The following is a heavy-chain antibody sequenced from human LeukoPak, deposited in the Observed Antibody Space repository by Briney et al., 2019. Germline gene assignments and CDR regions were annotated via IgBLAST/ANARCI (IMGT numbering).Heavy chain of an antibody. Sequence: GGSLRLSCAASGFTFNNDAMNCGRQAPGKGLEWVSGISGSGGTRYYADSVKGRFTISRDNSKNILYLQMNSLRSEDTAVYYCATPGGSICDDNRCLNNWFDPWGQGTLVTVSS. J-gene: IGHJ5*02. CDR2: ISGSGGTR. CDR1: GFTFNNDA. D-gene: IGHD3-22*01. V-gene: IGHV3-23*01. CDR3: ATPGGSICDDNRCLNNWFDP.